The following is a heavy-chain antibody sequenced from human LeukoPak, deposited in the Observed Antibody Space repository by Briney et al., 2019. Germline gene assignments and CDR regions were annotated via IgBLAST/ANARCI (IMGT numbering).Heavy chain of an antibody. CDR2: IKQDGSEM. CDR1: GFTFSSYW. CDR3: AKTPGGYYDILTGYYPFDY. V-gene: IGHV3-7*01. D-gene: IGHD3-9*01. Sequence: PGGSLRLSCAASGFTFSSYWMSWVRQAPGKGLEWVANIKQDGSEMYYVDSVKGRFTISRDNAKSSLYLHMNSLSAEDTAVYYCAKTPGGYYDILTGYYPFDYWGQGTLVTVPS. J-gene: IGHJ4*02.